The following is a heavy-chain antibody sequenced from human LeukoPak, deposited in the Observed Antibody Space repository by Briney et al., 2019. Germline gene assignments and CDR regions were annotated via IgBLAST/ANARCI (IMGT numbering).Heavy chain of an antibody. CDR3: ARESAATGNKYYYYMDV. Sequence: SETLSLTCTVSGGSISSGSYYRSWIRQPAGKGLEWIGRIYTSGSTNYNPSLKSRVTISVDTSKNQFSLKLSSVTAADTAVYYCARESAATGNKYYYYMDVWGKGTTVTISS. D-gene: IGHD6-13*01. CDR1: GGSISSGSYY. CDR2: IYTSGST. V-gene: IGHV4-61*02. J-gene: IGHJ6*03.